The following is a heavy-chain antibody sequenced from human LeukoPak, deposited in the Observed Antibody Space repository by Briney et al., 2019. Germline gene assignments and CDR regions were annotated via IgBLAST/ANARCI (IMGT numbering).Heavy chain of an antibody. D-gene: IGHD6-19*01. V-gene: IGHV3-69-1*01. J-gene: IGHJ4*02. Sequence: PGGSLRPSCAASGFTFSDYYMNWVRQAPGKGLEWVSSISSSSTIYYADSVKGRFTISRDNAKNSLYLQMNSLRAEDTAVYYCAKVAVVLNYFDYWGQGTLVTVSS. CDR1: GFTFSDYY. CDR3: AKVAVVLNYFDY. CDR2: ISSSSTI.